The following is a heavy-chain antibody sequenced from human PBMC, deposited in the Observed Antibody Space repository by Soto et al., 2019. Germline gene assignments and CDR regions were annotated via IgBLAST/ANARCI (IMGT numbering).Heavy chain of an antibody. CDR1: GYTFTSYD. Sequence: GASVKVSCKASGYTFTSYDINWVRQATGQGLEWMGWMNPNSGNTGYAQKFQGRVTMTRNTSISTAYMELSSLRSEDTAVYYCARVPSLRYFDWLHQYYFDYWGQGTLVTVSS. CDR2: MNPNSGNT. V-gene: IGHV1-8*01. J-gene: IGHJ4*02. D-gene: IGHD3-9*01. CDR3: ARVPSLRYFDWLHQYYFDY.